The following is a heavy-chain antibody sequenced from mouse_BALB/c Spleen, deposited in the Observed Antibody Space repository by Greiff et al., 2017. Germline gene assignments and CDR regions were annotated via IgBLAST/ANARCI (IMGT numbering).Heavy chain of an antibody. V-gene: IGHV5-6*01. Sequence: EVQGVESGGDLVKPGGSLKLSCAASGFTFSSYGMSWVRQTPDKRLEWVATISSGGSYTYYPDSVKGRFTISRDNAKNTLYLQMSSLKSEDTAMYYCARHGYDYAMDYWGQGTSVTVSS. CDR3: ARHGYDYAMDY. CDR2: ISSGGSYT. J-gene: IGHJ4*01. CDR1: GFTFSSYG. D-gene: IGHD1-2*01.